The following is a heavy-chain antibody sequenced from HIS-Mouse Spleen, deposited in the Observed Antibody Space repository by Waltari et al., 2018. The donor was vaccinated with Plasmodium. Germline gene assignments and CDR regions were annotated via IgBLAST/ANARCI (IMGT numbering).Heavy chain of an antibody. CDR2: INPISGGT. CDR3: ARNLAAAGHFDY. V-gene: IGHV1-2*02. D-gene: IGHD6-13*01. Sequence: QVQLVQSGAEVKKTGASVKVSCKASGYTFTGYYMHWGRPAPGQGLEWMGGINPISGGTNYAQTFQGRVTMTRDTSISTAYMVLSRLRSDDTAVYYCARNLAAAGHFDYWGQGTLVTVSS. CDR1: GYTFTGYY. J-gene: IGHJ4*02.